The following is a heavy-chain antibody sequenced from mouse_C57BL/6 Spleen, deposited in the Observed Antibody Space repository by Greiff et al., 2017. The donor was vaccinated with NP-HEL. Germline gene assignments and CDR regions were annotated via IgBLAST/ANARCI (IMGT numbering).Heavy chain of an antibody. Sequence: QVQLKQSGPELVKPGASVKISCKASGYAFSSSWMNWVKRRPGRGLEWIGRIYPGDVDTNYNGKFKGKAPLPADKSSSTAYMPLSSLTSEEAAVYFCALHPSYDGYYGWYFDVGDTGSTVTVSS. J-gene: IGHJ1*03. CDR1: GYAFSSSW. CDR2: IYPGDVDT. D-gene: IGHD2-3*01. CDR3: ALHPSYDGYYGWYFDV. V-gene: IGHV1-82*01.